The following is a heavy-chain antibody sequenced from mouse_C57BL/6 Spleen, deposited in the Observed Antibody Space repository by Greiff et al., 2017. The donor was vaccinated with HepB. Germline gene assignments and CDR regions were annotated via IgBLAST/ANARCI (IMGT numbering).Heavy chain of an antibody. V-gene: IGHV1-39*01. J-gene: IGHJ3*01. CDR1: GYSFTDYN. D-gene: IGHD2-5*01. Sequence: EVQLQQSGPELVKPGASVKISCKASGYSFTDYNMNWVKQSNGKSLEWIGVINPNYGTTSYNQKFKGKATLTVGQSSSTAYMQLNSLTSEDSAVYYCAREGSYYSNYGGFAYWGQGTLVTVSA. CDR3: AREGSYYSNYGGFAY. CDR2: INPNYGTT.